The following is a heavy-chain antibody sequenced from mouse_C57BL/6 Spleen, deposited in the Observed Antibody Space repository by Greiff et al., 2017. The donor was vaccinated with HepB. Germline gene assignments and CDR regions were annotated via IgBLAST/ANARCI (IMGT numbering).Heavy chain of an antibody. J-gene: IGHJ4*01. Sequence: EVQLQQSGPELVKPGASVKISCKASGYTFTDYYMNWVKQSHGKSLEWIGDINPNNGGTSYNQKFKGKATLTVDKSSSTAYMELRSLTSEDSAVYYCARPLSSPIRGYYAMDYWGQGTSVTVSS. CDR3: ARPLSSPIRGYYAMDY. CDR2: INPNNGGT. V-gene: IGHV1-26*01. D-gene: IGHD6-1*01. CDR1: GYTFTDYY.